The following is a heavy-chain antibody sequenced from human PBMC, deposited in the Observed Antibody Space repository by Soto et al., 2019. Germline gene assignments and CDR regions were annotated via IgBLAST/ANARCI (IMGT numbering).Heavy chain of an antibody. CDR3: AKDEVEPAVLWFDP. J-gene: IGHJ5*02. CDR2: ISYDGSNK. V-gene: IGHV3-30*18. CDR1: GFTFSSYG. Sequence: GGSLRLSCAASGFTFSSYGMHWVRQAPGKGLEWVAVISYDGSNKYYADSVKGRFTISRDNSKNTLYLQMNSLRAEDTAVYYCAKDEVEPAVLWFDPWGQGTLVTVSS. D-gene: IGHD6-19*01.